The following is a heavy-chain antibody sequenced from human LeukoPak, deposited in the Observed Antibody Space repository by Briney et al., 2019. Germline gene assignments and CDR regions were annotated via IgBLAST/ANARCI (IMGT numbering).Heavy chain of an antibody. Sequence: PGGSLRLPCAASGFTFSSYAMSWVRQAPGKGLEWVSAISGSGGSTYYADSGKGRFTISRDNSKNTLYLQMNSLRAEDTAVYYCAKAQQWLPNVFDYWGQGTLVTVSS. J-gene: IGHJ4*02. CDR1: GFTFSSYA. CDR2: ISGSGGST. D-gene: IGHD6-19*01. V-gene: IGHV3-23*01. CDR3: AKAQQWLPNVFDY.